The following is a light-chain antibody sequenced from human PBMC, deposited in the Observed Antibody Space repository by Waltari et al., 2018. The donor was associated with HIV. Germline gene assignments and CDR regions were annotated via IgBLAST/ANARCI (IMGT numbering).Light chain of an antibody. J-gene: IGLJ3*02. CDR2: DVS. CDR1: SSDVGGYNY. V-gene: IGLV2-14*03. Sequence: QSALTQPASVSGSPGQSITISCTGTSSDVGGYNYVSWYQQHPGKAPKLMIYDVSNRPSVVSNRFSGSKSGNTASRTISGLQAEDEADYYCSSYTSSSTPVFGGGTKLTVL. CDR3: SSYTSSSTPV.